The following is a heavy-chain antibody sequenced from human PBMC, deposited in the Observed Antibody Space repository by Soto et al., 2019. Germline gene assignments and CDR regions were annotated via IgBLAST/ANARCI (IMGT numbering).Heavy chain of an antibody. CDR2: INPSGGST. V-gene: IGHV1-46*01. CDR3: ARDLSGATPFDY. CDR1: GYTFTSYY. Sequence: ASVTVSCKGSGYTFTSYYMHWVRQAPGQGLEWMGIINPSGGSTSYAQKFQGRVTMTRDTSTSTVYMELSSLRSEDTAVYYCARDLSGATPFDYWGQGTLVTVSS. J-gene: IGHJ4*02. D-gene: IGHD1-26*01.